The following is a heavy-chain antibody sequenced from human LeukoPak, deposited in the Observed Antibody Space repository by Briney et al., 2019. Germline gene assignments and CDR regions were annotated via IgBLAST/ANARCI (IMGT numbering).Heavy chain of an antibody. J-gene: IGHJ4*02. CDR3: ARDYYGSGSYDY. Sequence: ASVKVSCKASGYTFTSYGISWVRQMPGKGLEWMGIIYPGDSDTRYSPSFQGQVTISADKSISTAYLQWSSLKASDTAMYYCARDYYGSGSYDYWGQGTLVTVSS. V-gene: IGHV5-51*01. CDR2: IYPGDSDT. CDR1: GYTFTSYG. D-gene: IGHD3-10*01.